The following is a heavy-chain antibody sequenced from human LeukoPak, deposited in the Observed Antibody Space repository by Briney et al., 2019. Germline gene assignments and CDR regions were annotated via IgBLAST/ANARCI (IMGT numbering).Heavy chain of an antibody. J-gene: IGHJ4*02. V-gene: IGHV4-34*01. D-gene: IGHD3-10*01. CDR1: GGSFSGYY. CDR3: AADYGSGSYRFDY. Sequence: SETLSLTCAVYGGSFSGYYWSWIRQPPGKGLEWIGEINHSGSTNYNPSLKSRVTISVDTSKNQFSLKLSSVTAADTAIYYCAADYGSGSYRFDYWGQGTLVTVSS. CDR2: INHSGST.